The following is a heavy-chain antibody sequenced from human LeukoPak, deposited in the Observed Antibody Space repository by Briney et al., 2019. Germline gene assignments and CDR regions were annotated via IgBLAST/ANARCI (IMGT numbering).Heavy chain of an antibody. D-gene: IGHD3-22*01. Sequence: GGSLRLSCAASGFTFSSSAMSWVRQAPGKGLEWVAVIWYDGSNKYYADSVKGRFTISRDNSKNTLYLQMNSLRAEDTAVYYCARDLYDSSGYYRDYYYYYGMDVWGQGTTVTVSS. J-gene: IGHJ6*02. CDR3: ARDLYDSSGYYRDYYYYYGMDV. CDR1: GFTFSSSA. V-gene: IGHV3-33*08. CDR2: IWYDGSNK.